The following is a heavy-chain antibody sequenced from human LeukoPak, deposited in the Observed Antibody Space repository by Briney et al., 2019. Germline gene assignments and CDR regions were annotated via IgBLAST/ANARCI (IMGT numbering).Heavy chain of an antibody. D-gene: IGHD4-23*01. V-gene: IGHV3-43D*03. CDR2: ISWDGGST. Sequence: GGSLRLSCAASGFTFDEYAIHWVRQAPGKGLEWVSLISWDGGSTNYADSVKGRFTIFRDNRKNSLYLQMNSLRAEDTALYYCAKDPVGYGGNYFDYWGQGTLVTVSS. CDR1: GFTFDEYA. J-gene: IGHJ4*02. CDR3: AKDPVGYGGNYFDY.